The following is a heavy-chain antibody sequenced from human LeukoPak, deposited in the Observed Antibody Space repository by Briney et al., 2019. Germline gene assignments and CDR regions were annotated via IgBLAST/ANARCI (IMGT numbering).Heavy chain of an antibody. D-gene: IGHD3-3*01. J-gene: IGHJ4*02. CDR2: IYYSGST. V-gene: IGHV4-31*03. Sequence: SETLSLTCTVSGGSTSSGGYYWSWIRQHPGKGLEWIGYIYYSGSTYYNPSLKSRVTISVDTSKNQFSLKLSSVTAADTAVYYCARGYDFWSGYFDYWGQGTLVTVSS. CDR1: GGSTSSGGYY. CDR3: ARGYDFWSGYFDY.